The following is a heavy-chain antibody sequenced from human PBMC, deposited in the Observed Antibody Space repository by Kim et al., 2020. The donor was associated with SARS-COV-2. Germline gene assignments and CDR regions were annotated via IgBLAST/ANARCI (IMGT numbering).Heavy chain of an antibody. CDR3: TRLRGTPLASLDTFD. D-gene: IGHD1-1*01. J-gene: IGHJ3*02. Sequence: GGSLRLSCGASGFTFSDSAMHWVRRAPGKGLEWVGRIKSKANGYATDYSASVRGRFTISRDDSKNTLYLQMNSLKTEDTAVYYCTRLRGTPLASLDTFD. CDR1: GFTFSDSA. V-gene: IGHV3-73*01. CDR2: IKSKANGYAT.